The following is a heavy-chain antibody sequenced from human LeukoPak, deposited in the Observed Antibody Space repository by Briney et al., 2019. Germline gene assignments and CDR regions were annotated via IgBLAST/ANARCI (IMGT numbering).Heavy chain of an antibody. J-gene: IGHJ4*02. Sequence: GGSLRLSCAASGFTFSSYAMSWVRQAPGKGLEWVSAIGASGDSTYYTDPVKGRFTISRDNSKNTLYLQMNSLRADDTAVYYCAKWGDYDVLTGYYVSDFWGQGTLVTVSS. D-gene: IGHD3-9*01. V-gene: IGHV3-23*01. CDR1: GFTFSSYA. CDR3: AKWGDYDVLTGYYVSDF. CDR2: IGASGDST.